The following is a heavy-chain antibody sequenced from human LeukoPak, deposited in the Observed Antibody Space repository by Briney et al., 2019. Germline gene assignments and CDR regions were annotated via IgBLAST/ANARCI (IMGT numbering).Heavy chain of an antibody. Sequence: GGSLRLSCAASGFTFSSYWMSWVRQAPGKGLEWVANIKQDGSEKYYVDSVKGRFIISRDNAKNSLYLQMNSLRAEDTAVYYCARNKKGDRYTYGHDYWGQGTLVTVSS. D-gene: IGHD5-18*01. CDR1: GFTFSSYW. V-gene: IGHV3-7*01. CDR2: IKQDGSEK. CDR3: ARNKKGDRYTYGHDY. J-gene: IGHJ4*02.